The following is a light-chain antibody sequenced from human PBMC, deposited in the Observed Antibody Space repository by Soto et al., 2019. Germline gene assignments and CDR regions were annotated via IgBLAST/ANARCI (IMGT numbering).Light chain of an antibody. CDR2: DAS. CDR1: QSASNY. CDR3: QQRSDWPLT. Sequence: DIVLTQSPTTLSLSPGERATLSCRASQSASNYFAWYQQKPGQTPRLLIYDASTRAADIPARFSGSGSGTDFTLTISSLEPEDFAVYYCQQRSDWPLTFGGGTKVDIK. V-gene: IGKV3-11*01. J-gene: IGKJ4*01.